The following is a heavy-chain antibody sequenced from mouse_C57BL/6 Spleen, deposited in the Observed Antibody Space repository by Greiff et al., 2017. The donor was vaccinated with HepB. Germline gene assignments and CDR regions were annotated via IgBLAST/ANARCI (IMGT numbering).Heavy chain of an antibody. D-gene: IGHD2-1*01. V-gene: IGHV1-50*01. CDR2: IDPSDSYT. J-gene: IGHJ2*01. Sequence: VKQSCKASGYTFTSYWMQWVKQRPGQGLEWIGEIDPSDSYTNYNQKFKGKATLTVDTSSSTAYMQLSSLTSEDSAVYYCARDGNYDWGQGTTLTVSS. CDR3: ARDGNYD. CDR1: GYTFTSYW.